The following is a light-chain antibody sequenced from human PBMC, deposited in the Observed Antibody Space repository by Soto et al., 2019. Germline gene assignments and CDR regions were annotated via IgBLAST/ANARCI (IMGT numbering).Light chain of an antibody. CDR3: SSYTSSSTVV. CDR1: SSDVGGYNY. V-gene: IGLV2-14*01. J-gene: IGLJ2*01. CDR2: EVS. Sequence: QSALTQPASVSGSHGQSITISCTGTSSDVGGYNYVSWYQQHPGKAPKLMIYEVSNRPSGVSNRFSGSKSGNTASLTISGLQAEDEADYYCSSYTSSSTVVFGGWTKLTVL.